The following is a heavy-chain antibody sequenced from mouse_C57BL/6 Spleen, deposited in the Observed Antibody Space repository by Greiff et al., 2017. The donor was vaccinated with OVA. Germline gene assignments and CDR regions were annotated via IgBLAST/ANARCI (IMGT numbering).Heavy chain of an antibody. J-gene: IGHJ3*01. V-gene: IGHV1-15*01. CDR1: GYTFTDYE. CDR3: TRRDYYGSPFAY. D-gene: IGHD1-1*01. CDR2: IDPETGGT. Sequence: QVQLQQPGAELVRPGASVTLSCKASGYTFTDYEMHWVKQTPVHGLEWIGAIDPETGGTAYNQKFKGKAILTADKSSSTAYMELRSLTSEDSAVYYCTRRDYYGSPFAYWGQGTLVTVSA.